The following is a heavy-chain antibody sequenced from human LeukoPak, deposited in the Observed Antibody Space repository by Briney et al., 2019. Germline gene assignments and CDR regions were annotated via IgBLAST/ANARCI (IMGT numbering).Heavy chain of an antibody. V-gene: IGHV4-59*01. CDR3: ARFQTIRPSWFDP. D-gene: IGHD1-1*01. CDR2: IYYSGST. CDR1: GGSISSYY. J-gene: IGHJ5*02. Sequence: SETLSLTCTVSGGSISSYYWSWIRQPPGKGLEWLGYIYYSGSTNYNPSLKSRVTISVDTSKNQFSLKLSSVTAADTAVYYCARFQTIRPSWFDPWGQGTLVTVSS.